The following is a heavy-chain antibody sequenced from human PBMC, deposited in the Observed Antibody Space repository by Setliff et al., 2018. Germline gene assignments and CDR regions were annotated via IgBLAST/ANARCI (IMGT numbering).Heavy chain of an antibody. CDR2: VYYTGTT. Sequence: PSSTLSLTFTVSCFSINNYYWSWIRQAPGKGLEWVGYVYYTGTTNYSPSLKGRVIISVDASKNRLSLQRKAGTTAETAVYYCERYRYAYKEGGEGGGKG. CDR3: ERYRYAYKEGGEG. V-gene: IGHV4-59*01. CDR1: CFSINNYY. D-gene: IGHD3-16*01. J-gene: IGHJ6*03.